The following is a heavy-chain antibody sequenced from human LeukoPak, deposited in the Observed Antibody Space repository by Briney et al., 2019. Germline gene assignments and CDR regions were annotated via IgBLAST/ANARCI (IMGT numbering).Heavy chain of an antibody. J-gene: IGHJ6*03. CDR3: ARDRHTAMVYYYYMDV. CDR2: ISYDGSNK. CDR1: GFTFSSYA. D-gene: IGHD5-18*01. V-gene: IGHV3-30-3*01. Sequence: GGSLRLSCAASGFTFSSYAMHWVRQAPGKGLEWVAVISYDGSNKYYADSVKGRFTISRDNSKNTLYLQMNSLRDEDTAVYYCARDRHTAMVYYYYMDVWGTGTTVTVSS.